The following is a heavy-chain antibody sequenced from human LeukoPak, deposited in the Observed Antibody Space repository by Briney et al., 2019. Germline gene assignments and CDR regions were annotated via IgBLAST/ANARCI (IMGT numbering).Heavy chain of an antibody. CDR3: ARLTGYSSESWFDP. V-gene: IGHV1-69*01. CDR1: GGTFSSYA. J-gene: IGHJ5*02. Sequence: GSSVKVSCKASGGTFSSYAISWVRQAPGQGLEWMGGIIPIFGTADYAQKFQGRVTITADESTSTAYMELNSLRSEGTAVYYCARLTGYSSESWFDPWGQGTLVTVSS. CDR2: IIPIFGTA. D-gene: IGHD3-9*01.